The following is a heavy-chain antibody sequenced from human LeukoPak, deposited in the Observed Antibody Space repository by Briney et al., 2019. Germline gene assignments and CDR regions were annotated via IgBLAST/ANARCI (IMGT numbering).Heavy chain of an antibody. V-gene: IGHV3-53*01. CDR2: IYTGGNT. Sequence: GGSLRLSCAASGFTFSSYAMSWVRQAPGKGLEWVSVIYTGGNTYYTDSVKGRFTISRDNSKNTLYLQMNSLRAEDTAVYYCARGPNSSGWYWGQGTLVTVSS. CDR3: ARGPNSSGWY. J-gene: IGHJ4*02. CDR1: GFTFSSYA. D-gene: IGHD6-19*01.